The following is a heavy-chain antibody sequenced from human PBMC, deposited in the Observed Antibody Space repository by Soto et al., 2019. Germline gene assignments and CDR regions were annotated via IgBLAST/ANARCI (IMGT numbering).Heavy chain of an antibody. V-gene: IGHV1-3*01. CDR1: GYTCTSYT. Sequence: ASVKVSCKASGYTCTSYTIHWVRQAPGQRPERMGWINAGNGKTKYSPRIQDRVNITRDTSASTVYMELSSMKSEDTAIYYCARDKSPKYYDCTWSYDYWCQVSLFTFSS. CDR2: INAGNGKT. D-gene: IGHD3-9*01. CDR3: ARDKSPKYYDCTWSYDY. J-gene: IGHJ4*02.